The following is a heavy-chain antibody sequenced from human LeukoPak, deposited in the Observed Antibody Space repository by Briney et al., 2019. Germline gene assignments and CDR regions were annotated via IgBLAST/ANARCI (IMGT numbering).Heavy chain of an antibody. J-gene: IGHJ4*02. CDR1: GFTFSSYS. D-gene: IGHD4-17*01. V-gene: IGHV5-51*01. Sequence: GGSLRLSCAASGFTFSSYSMNWVRQMPGKGLEWMGIIYPGDSDTRYSPSFQGQVTISADKSISTAYLQWSSLKASDTAMYYCARQLGVTVTHYFDYWGQGTLVTVSS. CDR2: IYPGDSDT. CDR3: ARQLGVTVTHYFDY.